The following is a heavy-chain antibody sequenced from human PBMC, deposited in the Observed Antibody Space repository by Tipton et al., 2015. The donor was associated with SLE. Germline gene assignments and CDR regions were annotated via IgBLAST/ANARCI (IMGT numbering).Heavy chain of an antibody. CDR3: ARLTPWGYDY. Sequence: GLVKPSQTLSLTCAISADSVSTNSAAWTWIRQSPSRGLEWLGRTYYRSKWYSDYAVSVKSRITINPDTSKNQFSLSLISVTAADTAVYYCARLTPWGYDYWGPGMLATVSS. V-gene: IGHV6-1*01. CDR1: ADSVSTNSAA. CDR2: TYYRSKWYS. J-gene: IGHJ4*02. D-gene: IGHD7-27*01.